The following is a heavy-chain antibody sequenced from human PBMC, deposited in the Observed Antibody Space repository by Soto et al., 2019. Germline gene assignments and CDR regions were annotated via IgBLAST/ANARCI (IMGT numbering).Heavy chain of an antibody. Sequence: GGSLRLSCAASGFTVSSNYMSWVRQAPGKGLEWVSVIYSGGSTYYADSVKGRFTISRDNSKNTLYLQMNSLRAEDTAAYYCARGGPPYGGYFDYWGQGTLVTVSS. CDR2: IYSGGST. J-gene: IGHJ4*02. D-gene: IGHD4-17*01. CDR1: GFTVSSNY. CDR3: ARGGPPYGGYFDY. V-gene: IGHV3-53*01.